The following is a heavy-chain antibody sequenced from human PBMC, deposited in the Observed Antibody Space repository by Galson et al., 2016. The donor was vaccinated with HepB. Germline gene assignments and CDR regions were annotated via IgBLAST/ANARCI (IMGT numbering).Heavy chain of an antibody. Sequence: SLRLSCAASGFTFSDYYMSWIRQAPGKGLEWVAYISGIGSQTSYVDSVKGRYTISRDNAKNSLYLQMNSLRAEDTAGYYCASEDFWSGYSANWGQGTPVTVSS. CDR3: ASEDFWSGYSAN. D-gene: IGHD3-3*01. V-gene: IGHV3-11*06. CDR2: ISGIGSQT. J-gene: IGHJ4*02. CDR1: GFTFSDYY.